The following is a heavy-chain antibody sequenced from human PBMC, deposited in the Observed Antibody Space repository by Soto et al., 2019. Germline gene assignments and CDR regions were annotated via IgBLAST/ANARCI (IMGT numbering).Heavy chain of an antibody. CDR3: ARPPSKGADSDPFDV. CDR2: IDPSDSYT. D-gene: IGHD1-26*01. CDR1: GYSFTSYW. V-gene: IGHV5-10-1*01. J-gene: IGHJ3*01. Sequence: GESLKISCKGSGYSFTSYWISWVRQMPGKGLEWMGRIDPSDSYTNYSPSFQGHVTISADKSISTAYLQWSSLKASDTAIYYCARPPSKGADSDPFDVWGQGTVVTVSS.